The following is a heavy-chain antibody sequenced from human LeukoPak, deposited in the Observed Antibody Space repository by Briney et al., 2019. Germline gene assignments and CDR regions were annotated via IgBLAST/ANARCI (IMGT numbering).Heavy chain of an antibody. J-gene: IGHJ4*02. CDR1: GFNSSGYW. V-gene: IGHV3-7*01. CDR3: ACTIAVGY. CDR2: IKEDGRQK. Sequence: RGSLGLSCAASGFNSSGYWMTWVRLAPGKGLEWVANIKEDGRQKHYTNSVKGRFPLSRDNAKNSLYLQMDTLRFEDTAGYYCACTIAVGYWGRGTLVTVSS. D-gene: IGHD6-19*01.